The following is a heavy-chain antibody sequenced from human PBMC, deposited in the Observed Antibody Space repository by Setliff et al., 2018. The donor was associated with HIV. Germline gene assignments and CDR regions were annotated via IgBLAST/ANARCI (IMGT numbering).Heavy chain of an antibody. V-gene: IGHV1-18*01. CDR2: ISGYNGYT. Sequence: GASVKVSCKASGYTFTSYGISWVRQAPGQGLEWMGWISGYNGYTNYAQNLQGRVTMTTDTSTSTAYMELRSLRSDDTAVYYCAKDSDFGGTTNWFDPWGQGTLVTVSS. J-gene: IGHJ5*02. CDR1: GYTFTSYG. D-gene: IGHD3-10*01. CDR3: AKDSDFGGTTNWFDP.